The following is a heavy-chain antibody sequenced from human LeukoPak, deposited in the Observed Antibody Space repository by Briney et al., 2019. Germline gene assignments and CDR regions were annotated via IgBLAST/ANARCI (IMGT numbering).Heavy chain of an antibody. CDR1: GFTFSGSA. Sequence: PGGSLRLSCAASGFTFSGSAMYWVRQASGKGLEWVGRIRSKASSYATAYAASVKGRFTISRDDSKNTAYLQMNSLRAEDTAVYYCARARVPAATGTFDYWGQGTLVTVSS. CDR2: IRSKASSYAT. V-gene: IGHV3-73*01. D-gene: IGHD2-2*01. J-gene: IGHJ4*02. CDR3: ARARVPAATGTFDY.